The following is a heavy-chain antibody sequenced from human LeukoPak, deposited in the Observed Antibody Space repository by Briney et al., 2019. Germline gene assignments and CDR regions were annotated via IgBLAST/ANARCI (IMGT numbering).Heavy chain of an antibody. V-gene: IGHV3-9*01. J-gene: IGHJ4*02. CDR3: AKDPGYSGSYYFDY. D-gene: IGHD1-26*01. CDR2: ISWNSGSI. Sequence: GRSLRLSCAASGFTFDDYAMHWVRQAPGKGLEWVSGISWNSGSIGYADSVKGRFTISRDNAKNSLYLQVNSLRAEDTALYYCAKDPGYSGSYYFDYWGQGTLVTVSS. CDR1: GFTFDDYA.